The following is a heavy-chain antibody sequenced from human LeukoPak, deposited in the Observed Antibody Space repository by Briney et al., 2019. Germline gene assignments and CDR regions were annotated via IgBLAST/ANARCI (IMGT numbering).Heavy chain of an antibody. CDR1: GFTFSSYG. V-gene: IGHV3-30*18. Sequence: PGRSLRLSCAASGFTFSSYGMRWVRQAPGKGLEWVAVISYDGSNKYYADSVKGRFTISRDNSKNTLYLQMNSLRAEDTAVYYCAKLAPAAAGTSPLDYWGQGTLVTVSS. CDR3: AKLAPAAAGTSPLDY. CDR2: ISYDGSNK. D-gene: IGHD6-13*01. J-gene: IGHJ4*02.